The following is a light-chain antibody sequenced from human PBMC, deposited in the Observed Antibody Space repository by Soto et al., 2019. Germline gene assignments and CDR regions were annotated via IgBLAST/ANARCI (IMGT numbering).Light chain of an antibody. J-gene: IGKJ1*01. CDR2: GAS. CDR3: QQYNNWWT. CDR1: QSVNSN. Sequence: EIVMTQSTATLSVSPGERATLSCRASQSVNSNLAWYQQKPGQAPRLLISGASTRATGIPARFSGSGSETEFTLTISSLQFEDFAVHYCQQYNNWWTFGQGTKVE. V-gene: IGKV3-15*01.